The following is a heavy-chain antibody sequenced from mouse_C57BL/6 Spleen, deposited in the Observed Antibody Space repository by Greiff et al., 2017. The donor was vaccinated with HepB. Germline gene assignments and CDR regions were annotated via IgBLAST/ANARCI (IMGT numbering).Heavy chain of an antibody. Sequence: VQLQQSGAELMKPGASVKLSCKATGYTFTGYWIEWVKQRPGHGLEWIGEILPGSGSSNYNEKFKGKATFTADTSSNTAYMQLSSLTTEDSAIYYCARSQLDLLLRSFAYWGQGTLVTVSA. D-gene: IGHD1-1*01. CDR3: ARSQLDLLLRSFAY. V-gene: IGHV1-9*01. CDR1: GYTFTGYW. J-gene: IGHJ3*01. CDR2: ILPGSGSS.